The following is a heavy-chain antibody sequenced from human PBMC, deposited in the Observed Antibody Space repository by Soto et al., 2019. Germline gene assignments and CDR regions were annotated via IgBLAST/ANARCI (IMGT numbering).Heavy chain of an antibody. CDR2: IKTSAGGGAT. D-gene: IGHD2-15*01. V-gene: IGHV3-15*07. J-gene: IGHJ6*02. CDR1: GFSFNEAW. CDR3: TTGSVEGI. Sequence: EVQLVESGGGWVKPGGSLRLSCVASGFSFNEAWMNWVRQAPGEGLEWVGRIKTSAGGGATDYAAPVQGRFTISRDDSKNALYLHMNSLRTEDTAIYYCTTGSVEGIWGQGTTVTVSS.